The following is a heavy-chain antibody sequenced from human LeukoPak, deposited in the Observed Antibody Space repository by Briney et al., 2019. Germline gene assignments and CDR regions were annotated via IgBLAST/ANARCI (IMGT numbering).Heavy chain of an antibody. V-gene: IGHV3-9*03. J-gene: IGHJ4*02. CDR1: GFIFDDFA. CDR3: AKDRESNSWGTGIDY. Sequence: GGSLRLSCVASGFIFDDFAMHWVRQAPGEGLEWVSGISWSSGSIGYADSVKGRFTISRDNAKNSLYLQMNSLRAEDMALYYCAKDRESNSWGTGIDYWGQGTLVTVSS. CDR2: ISWSSGSI. D-gene: IGHD6-13*01.